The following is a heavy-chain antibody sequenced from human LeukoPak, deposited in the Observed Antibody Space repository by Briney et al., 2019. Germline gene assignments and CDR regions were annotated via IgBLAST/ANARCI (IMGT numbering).Heavy chain of an antibody. CDR3: AKDGSAAAAGNPLDFDY. CDR2: ISGSGGST. CDR1: GFTFSSYA. V-gene: IGHV3-23*01. J-gene: IGHJ4*02. Sequence: PGGSLRLSCAASGFTFSSYAMSWVRQAPGKGLEWVSAISGSGGSTYYADSVKGRFTISRDNSKNTLYLQMNSLRAEDTAVYYCAKDGSAAAAGNPLDFDYWGQGTLVTVSS. D-gene: IGHD6-13*01.